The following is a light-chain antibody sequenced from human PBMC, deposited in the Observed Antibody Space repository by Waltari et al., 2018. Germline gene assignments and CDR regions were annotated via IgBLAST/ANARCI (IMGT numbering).Light chain of an antibody. CDR2: EVD. V-gene: IGLV2-8*01. Sequence: QSALTQPPSASGSPGQSVTISCPGTSSAVGGPNRVSWYQQHPGPAPKLIIYEVDKRPSGVPDRFSGSRSGNTASLTVSGLQADDESVYYCSSYRGDYNWVFGGGTKLTVL. CDR3: SSYRGDYNWV. CDR1: SSAVGGPNR. J-gene: IGLJ2*01.